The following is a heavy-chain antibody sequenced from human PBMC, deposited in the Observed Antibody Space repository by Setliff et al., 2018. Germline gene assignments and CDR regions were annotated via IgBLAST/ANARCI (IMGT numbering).Heavy chain of an antibody. CDR3: ARDSHQWDPLYFVVLAAAACFDF. Sequence: ASVKVSCKASGYTSLNYGISWVRQAPGQGLEWMGWISGSTDNTNYAQKFRGRVTLTKDTSTNTKYMELRSLGSDDTAVYYCARDSHQWDPLYFVVLAAAACFDFWGQGTLVTVSS. CDR1: GYTSLNYG. D-gene: IGHD2-15*01. V-gene: IGHV1-18*01. J-gene: IGHJ4*02. CDR2: ISGSTDNT.